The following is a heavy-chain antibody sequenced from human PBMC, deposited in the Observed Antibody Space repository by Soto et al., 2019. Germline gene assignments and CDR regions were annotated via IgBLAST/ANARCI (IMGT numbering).Heavy chain of an antibody. CDR1: GYTFTSYD. J-gene: IGHJ6*03. Sequence: ASVKVSCKASGYTFTSYDINWVRQATGQGLEWMGWMNPNSGNTGYAQKFQGRVTMTRNTSISTAYMELSSLRSEDTAVYYCARVRRVVVPAANHYYYMDVWGKGSAVTVYS. V-gene: IGHV1-8*01. D-gene: IGHD2-2*01. CDR2: MNPNSGNT. CDR3: ARVRRVVVPAANHYYYMDV.